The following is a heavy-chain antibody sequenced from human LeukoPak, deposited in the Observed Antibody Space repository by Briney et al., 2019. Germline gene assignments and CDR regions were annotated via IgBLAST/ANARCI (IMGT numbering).Heavy chain of an antibody. CDR1: GFTFSSYW. J-gene: IGHJ4*02. V-gene: IGHV3-7*01. CDR2: IKEDGSKK. CDR3: ARDGDGRGEDFDY. D-gene: IGHD4-17*01. Sequence: GGSLRLSCAASGFTFSSYWMNWVRQAPGKGLEWVANIKEDGSKKNHLDSVKGRFTISRDNAKNFLYLQMNSLRVEDTALYYCARDGDGRGEDFDYWGQGVLVTVSS.